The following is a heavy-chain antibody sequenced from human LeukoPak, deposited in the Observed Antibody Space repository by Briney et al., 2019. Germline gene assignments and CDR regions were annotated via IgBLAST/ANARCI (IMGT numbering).Heavy chain of an antibody. CDR3: ARDQRGDYSYS. CDR2: IYHSGST. V-gene: IGHV4-4*02. CDR1: GGSISSSYW. J-gene: IGHJ5*02. Sequence: SETLSLTCAVSGGSISSSYWWSWIRQPPGKGLEWIGEIYHSGSTNYNLSLKSRVTISVDKSKNQFSLKLNSVTAADTAVYYCARDQRGDYSYSWGQGTLVTVSS. D-gene: IGHD4-17*01.